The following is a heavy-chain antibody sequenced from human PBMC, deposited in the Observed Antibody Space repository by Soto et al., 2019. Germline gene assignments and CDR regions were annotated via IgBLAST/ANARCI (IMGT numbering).Heavy chain of an antibody. CDR1: GGSFSGYY. CDR2: INHSGST. CDR3: ARGGHYILRFLECSPSGYYYYYGMDV. D-gene: IGHD3-3*01. V-gene: IGHV4-34*01. Sequence: SETLSLTCAVYGGSFSGYYWSWIRQPPGKGLEWIGEINHSGSTNYNPSLKSRVTISVDTSKNQFSLKLSSVTAADTAVYYCARGGHYILRFLECSPSGYYYYYGMDVWGQGTTVTVSS. J-gene: IGHJ6*02.